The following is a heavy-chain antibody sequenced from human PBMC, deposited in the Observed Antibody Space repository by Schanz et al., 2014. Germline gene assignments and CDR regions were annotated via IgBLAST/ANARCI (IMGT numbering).Heavy chain of an antibody. Sequence: EVQLLESGGGLVQPGGSLRLSCAASGFTFSSYAMSWVRQAPGKGLEWVSAIGPASDPYYAGSVKGRFTISRENGKNSLYLQMNSLRAGDTAVYYCARLDSSSWYPRYWGQGTLVTVSS. V-gene: IGHV3-13*05. CDR2: IGPASDP. J-gene: IGHJ4*02. D-gene: IGHD6-13*01. CDR1: GFTFSSYA. CDR3: ARLDSSSWYPRY.